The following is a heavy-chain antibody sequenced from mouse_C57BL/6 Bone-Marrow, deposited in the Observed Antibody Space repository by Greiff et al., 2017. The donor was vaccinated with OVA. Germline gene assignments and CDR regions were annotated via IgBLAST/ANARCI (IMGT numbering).Heavy chain of an antibody. Sequence: VQLKESGGDLVKPGGSLKLSCAASGFTFSSYGMSWVRQTPDKRLEWVATISSGGSYTYYPDSVKGRFTLSRDNAQNTLYLQMSSLKSEDTAMYYCARLLLRWYFDGWGTGTTVTVSS. J-gene: IGHJ1*03. CDR1: GFTFSSYG. V-gene: IGHV5-6*01. CDR3: ARLLLRWYFDG. CDR2: ISSGGSYT. D-gene: IGHD1-1*01.